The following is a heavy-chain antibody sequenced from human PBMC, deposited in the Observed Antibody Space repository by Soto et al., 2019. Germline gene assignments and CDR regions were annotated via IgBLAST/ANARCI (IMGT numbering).Heavy chain of an antibody. CDR1: GYTFTIYG. CDR2: VNPNSGGT. Sequence: ASVKVSCKDSGYTFTIYGISWVRQAPGQGLEWMGWVNPNSGGTNYAQKFQGWVTMTRDTSISTVYMELSSLKSDDMAVYYCAREGAATANYGMDVWGQGTTVTVSS. D-gene: IGHD2-15*01. V-gene: IGHV1-2*04. J-gene: IGHJ6*02. CDR3: AREGAATANYGMDV.